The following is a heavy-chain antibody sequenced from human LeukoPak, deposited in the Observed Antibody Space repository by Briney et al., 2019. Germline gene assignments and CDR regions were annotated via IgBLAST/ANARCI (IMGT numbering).Heavy chain of an antibody. V-gene: IGHV4-30-2*01. CDR2: ISPVGNT. Sequence: SETLSLTCTVSSGSIASATYSWSWIRQPPGKGLEWVGYISPVGNTYYGPSLKSRVTVSIDRSKYQFSLRLTSVTAADTAVYYCAAYEDFGGFRRDSCGRGTPVIVSS. D-gene: IGHD4-23*01. CDR1: SGSIASATYS. J-gene: IGHJ5*02. CDR3: AAYEDFGGFRRDS.